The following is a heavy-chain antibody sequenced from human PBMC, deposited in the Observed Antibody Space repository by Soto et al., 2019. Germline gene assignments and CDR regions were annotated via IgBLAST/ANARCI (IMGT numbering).Heavy chain of an antibody. CDR3: AHVYWAASGTRYYFDH. D-gene: IGHD6-13*01. J-gene: IGHJ4*02. CDR2: IYWDDDT. CDR1: GFSFSTGAVG. V-gene: IGHV2-5*02. Sequence: QITLTESGPTLVKPTQTLTLTCTFSGFSFSTGAVGVGWIRQPPGKALEFLALIYWDDDTRYRPSLKNKITITKDTSRNQVVLTMTDLDPEDTATYYCAHVYWAASGTRYYFDHWGQGTLVTVSS.